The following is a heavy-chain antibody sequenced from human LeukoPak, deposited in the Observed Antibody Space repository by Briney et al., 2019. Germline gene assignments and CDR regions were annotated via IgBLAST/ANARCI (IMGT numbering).Heavy chain of an antibody. CDR3: ARGELRYFDWTDY. V-gene: IGHV3-33*01. CDR1: GFTFSSYG. D-gene: IGHD3-9*01. J-gene: IGHJ4*02. Sequence: TGGSLRLSCAASGFTFSSYGMHWVRQAPGKGLEWVAVIWYDGSNKYYADSVKGRFTISRDNSKNTLYLQMNSLRAEDTAVYYCARGELRYFDWTDYWGQGPLVTVSS. CDR2: IWYDGSNK.